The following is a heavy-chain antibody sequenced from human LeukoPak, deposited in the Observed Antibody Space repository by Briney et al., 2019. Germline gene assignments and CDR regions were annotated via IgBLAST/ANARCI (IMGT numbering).Heavy chain of an antibody. V-gene: IGHV1-2*02. CDR3: ARALGVLMVYAIGH. D-gene: IGHD2-8*01. Sequence: GASVKVSCKASGYTFTGYYMHWVRQAPGQGLEWMGWINPNSGGTNYAQKFQGRVTMTRDTSISTAYMELSRLRSDDTAVYHCARALGVLMVYAIGHWGQGTLVTVSS. CDR2: INPNSGGT. J-gene: IGHJ4*02. CDR1: GYTFTGYY.